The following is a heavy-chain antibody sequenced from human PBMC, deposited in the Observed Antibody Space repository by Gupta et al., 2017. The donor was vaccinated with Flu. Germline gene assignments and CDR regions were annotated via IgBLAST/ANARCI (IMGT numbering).Heavy chain of an antibody. CDR3: ARGGTGDGMDV. D-gene: IGHD2-8*02. CDR2: IYSSGST. Sequence: QVQLQESGPGLVKPSGTLSLTCSVSGGSISAYYWCWLRQPAGEGLEWIGRIYSSGSTNYNPSLNGRVTMSVDTSMNQFSLNLDSVTAADTAVYYCARGGTGDGMDVWGQGITVTVSS. CDR1: GGSISAYY. V-gene: IGHV4-4*07. J-gene: IGHJ6*02.